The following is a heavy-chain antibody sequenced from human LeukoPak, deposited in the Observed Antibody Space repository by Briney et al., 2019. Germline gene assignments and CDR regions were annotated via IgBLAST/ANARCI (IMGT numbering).Heavy chain of an antibody. CDR2: IYYSGST. D-gene: IGHD2-2*01. CDR1: GGSISSYY. J-gene: IGHJ6*02. Sequence: PSETLSLTCSVSGGSISSYYWSWVRQPPGKGLEWIGYIYYSGSTNYNPSLKSRVTISVDTSKNQFSLKLSSVTAADTAVYYCARVPAATPSYYGMDVWGQGTTVTVSS. V-gene: IGHV4-59*08. CDR3: ARVPAATPSYYGMDV.